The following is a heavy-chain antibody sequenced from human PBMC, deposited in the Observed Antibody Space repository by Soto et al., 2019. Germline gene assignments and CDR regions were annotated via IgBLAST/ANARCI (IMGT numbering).Heavy chain of an antibody. D-gene: IGHD1-1*01. CDR1: GGSFSGYY. J-gene: IGHJ4*02. Sequence: PSETLSLTCAVYGGSFSGYYWSWIRQPPGKGLEWIGEINHSGSTNYNPSLKSRVTISVDTSKNQFSLKLSSVTAADTAVYYCASTTPTIPQPDYFDYWGQGTLVTFSS. CDR2: INHSGST. V-gene: IGHV4-34*01. CDR3: ASTTPTIPQPDYFDY.